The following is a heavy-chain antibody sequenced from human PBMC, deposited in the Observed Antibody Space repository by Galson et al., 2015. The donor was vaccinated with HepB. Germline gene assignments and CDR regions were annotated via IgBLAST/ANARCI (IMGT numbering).Heavy chain of an antibody. Sequence: SLRLSCAVSRFTFSTYVIHWVRQAPGKGLDWVAVISSDGNRKFYADSVKGRFAISRDDSQNTVYLHMNSLRAEDTAVYYCAKDAGGTDSGPFEYWGQGTLVTVSS. V-gene: IGHV3-30*09. D-gene: IGHD1-26*01. CDR3: AKDAGGTDSGPFEY. CDR2: ISSDGNRK. CDR1: RFTFSTYV. J-gene: IGHJ4*02.